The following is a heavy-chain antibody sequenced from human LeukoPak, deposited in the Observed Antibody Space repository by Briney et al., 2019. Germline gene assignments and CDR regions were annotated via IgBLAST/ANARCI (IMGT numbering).Heavy chain of an antibody. D-gene: IGHD4-11*01. V-gene: IGHV3-7*01. Sequence: GGSLRLSCVASGFAFSSYWMSWVRQAPGKGLELVANISPDGSAEDYVDSVRGRFAISRDNAKRSLYLQMNSLSPEDTAIYYCANQAYSQFDYWGQGTLVSVSS. CDR2: ISPDGSAE. CDR3: ANQAYSQFDY. J-gene: IGHJ4*02. CDR1: GFAFSSYW.